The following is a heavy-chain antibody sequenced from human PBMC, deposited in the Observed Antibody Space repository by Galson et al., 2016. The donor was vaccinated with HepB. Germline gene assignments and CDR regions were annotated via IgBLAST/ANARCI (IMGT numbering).Heavy chain of an antibody. CDR3: ARQGMTNHFDS. V-gene: IGHV4-30-4*01. D-gene: IGHD2-8*01. J-gene: IGHJ4*02. Sequence: TLSLTCTVSDASLSRGDYYWSWIRQPPGKGLEWIGYIYFSGTTFYNPSLKSRVVLSVDTSRTHFSLKLTSVTAADTAVYYCARQGMTNHFDSWGRGTLVTVSS. CDR2: IYFSGTT. CDR1: DASLSRGDYY.